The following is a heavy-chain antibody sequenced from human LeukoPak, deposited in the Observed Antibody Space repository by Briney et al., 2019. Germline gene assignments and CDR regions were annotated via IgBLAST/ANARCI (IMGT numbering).Heavy chain of an antibody. Sequence: GGSLRLSCEVSAFTFSTYEMNWVRQAPGKGLEWVSYISGSGDTIYYAASVRGRFTISRGNAKNSLYLQMNSLRAEDTAVYYCASVTARDYYTSGSYPPPFDSWGQGTLLTVSS. CDR2: ISGSGDTI. J-gene: IGHJ4*02. D-gene: IGHD3-10*01. CDR3: ASVTARDYYTSGSYPPPFDS. V-gene: IGHV3-48*03. CDR1: AFTFSTYE.